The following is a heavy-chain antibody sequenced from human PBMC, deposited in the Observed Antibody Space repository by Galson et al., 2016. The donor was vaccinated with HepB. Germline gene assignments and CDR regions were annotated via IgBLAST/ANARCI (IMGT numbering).Heavy chain of an antibody. V-gene: IGHV3-21*01. CDR2: ITGSSNYI. CDR3: VRELSAMVSPLDY. Sequence: SLRLSCAASGFTFSSHTMNWVRQAPGKGLEWVASITGSSNYINYADSVRGRFTLSRDNAKKSLYLQMNSLSAEDTAVYFCVRELSAMVSPLDYWGQGALVTVSS. CDR1: GFTFSSHT. D-gene: IGHD5-18*01. J-gene: IGHJ4*02.